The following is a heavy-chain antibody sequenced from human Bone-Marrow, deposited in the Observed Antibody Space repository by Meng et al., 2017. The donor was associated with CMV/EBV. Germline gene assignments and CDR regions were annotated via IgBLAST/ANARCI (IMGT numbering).Heavy chain of an antibody. D-gene: IGHD2-21*01. CDR2: IDWDDDK. CDR1: GFSLSTRGMR. CDR3: AQYSWGVYWYFDL. J-gene: IGHJ2*01. Sequence: SGPTLVKPTQTRTLTCTFSGFSLSTRGMRVSWIRQPPGKALEWLARIDWDDDKFYSTSLKTRLTISKDTSKNQVVLTMTNMDPVDTATYYSAQYSWGVYWYFDLWGRGTLVTVSS. V-gene: IGHV2-70D*14.